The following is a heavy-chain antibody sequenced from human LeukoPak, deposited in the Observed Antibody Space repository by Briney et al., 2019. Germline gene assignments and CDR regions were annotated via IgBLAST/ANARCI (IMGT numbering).Heavy chain of an antibody. Sequence: PGGSLRLSCEASGFTFSSYWMSWVRQAPGKGLEWVANIKTDGGEKYYEDSVKGRFTISRDNAKNSLYLQMNSLRAEDTAVYYCARDYTGYFPWGQGTLVIVSS. J-gene: IGHJ5*02. V-gene: IGHV3-7*03. CDR2: IKTDGGEK. D-gene: IGHD3-9*01. CDR1: GFTFSSYW. CDR3: ARDYTGYFP.